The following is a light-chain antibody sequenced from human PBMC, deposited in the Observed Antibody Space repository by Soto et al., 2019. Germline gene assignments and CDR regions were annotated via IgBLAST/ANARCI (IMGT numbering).Light chain of an antibody. Sequence: QSALTQPASASGSPGQSITISCTGTNSDVGNYNHVSWYQQHPGKAPKLMIYEVTKRPSGVSNRFSGSKSANTASLTISGLQAEDEADYYCCSFARSNTWVFGGGTKVTVL. J-gene: IGLJ2*01. V-gene: IGLV2-23*02. CDR1: NSDVGNYNH. CDR2: EVT. CDR3: CSFARSNTWV.